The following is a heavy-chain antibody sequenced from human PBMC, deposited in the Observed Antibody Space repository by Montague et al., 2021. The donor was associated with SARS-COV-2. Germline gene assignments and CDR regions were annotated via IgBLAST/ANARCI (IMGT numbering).Heavy chain of an antibody. D-gene: IGHD5-12*01. Sequence: SETLSLTCTVSGGSISSNNYYWDWNRQPPGKGLEWIGSIYDSGSTYYNPSLKSRVTISVDTSKNHFSLKLNSVTAADTAVYYCARRGRKLLPVATTIGGFDIWGQGTMVTVSS. V-gene: IGHV4-39*02. CDR1: GGSISSNNYY. CDR3: ARRGRKLLPVATTIGGFDI. J-gene: IGHJ3*02. CDR2: IYDSGST.